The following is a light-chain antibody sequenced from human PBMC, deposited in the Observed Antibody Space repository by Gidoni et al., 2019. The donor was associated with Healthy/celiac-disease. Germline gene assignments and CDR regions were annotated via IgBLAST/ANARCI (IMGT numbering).Light chain of an antibody. CDR3: QQRSNWPPGLT. Sequence: EIVWTQSPATLSLSPGERATLPCRASQSVSSYLAWYQQKPGQAPRLLIYDASNRATGIPARFSGSGSGTDFTLTISSLEPEDFAVYYCQQRSNWPPGLTFGGGTKVEIK. J-gene: IGKJ4*01. CDR2: DAS. CDR1: QSVSSY. V-gene: IGKV3-11*01.